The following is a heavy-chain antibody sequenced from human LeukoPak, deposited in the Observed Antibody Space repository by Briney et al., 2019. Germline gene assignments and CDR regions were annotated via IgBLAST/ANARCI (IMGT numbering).Heavy chain of an antibody. J-gene: IGHJ4*02. Sequence: GGSLRLSCAASGFTFSNDAMSWVRQAPGKGLEWVSVIYSGGSTYYADSVKGRFTISRDNSKNTLYLQMNSLRAEDTAVYYCARAPRNLDWGQGTLVTVSS. CDR2: IYSGGST. V-gene: IGHV3-66*01. CDR1: GFTFSNDA. CDR3: ARAPRNLD. D-gene: IGHD1-14*01.